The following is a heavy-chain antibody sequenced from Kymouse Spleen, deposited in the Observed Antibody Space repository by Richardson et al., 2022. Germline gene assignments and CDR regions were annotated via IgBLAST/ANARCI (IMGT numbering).Heavy chain of an antibody. D-gene: IGHD6-19*01. V-gene: IGHV1-3*01. Sequence: QVQLVQSGAEVKKPGASVKVSCKASGYTFTSYAMHWVRQAPGQRLEWMGWINAGNGNTKYSQKFQGRVTITRDTSASTAYMELSSLRSEDTAVYYCAPPGIAVAGYWFDPWGQGTLVTVSS. CDR3: APPGIAVAGYWFDP. CDR1: GYTFTSYA. CDR2: INAGNGNT. J-gene: IGHJ5*02.